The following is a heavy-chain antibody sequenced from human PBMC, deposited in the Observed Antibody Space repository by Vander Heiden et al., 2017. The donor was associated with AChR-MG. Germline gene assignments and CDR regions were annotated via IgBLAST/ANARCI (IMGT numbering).Heavy chain of an antibody. CDR2: ISGRTTNT. J-gene: IGHJ2*01. Sequence: EVQLLESGGGLVQPGGSLRPSCAASGFTFSSYALSWVRQAPGKGLQWVSSISGRTTNTYYADSVKGRFTISRDNSNNTLYLQMNSLRAEDTALYYCAKGQNWYFDLWGRGTLVTVSS. CDR1: GFTFSSYA. CDR3: AKGQNWYFDL. V-gene: IGHV3-23*01.